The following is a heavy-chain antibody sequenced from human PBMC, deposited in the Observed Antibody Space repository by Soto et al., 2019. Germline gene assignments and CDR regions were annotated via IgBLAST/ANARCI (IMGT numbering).Heavy chain of an antibody. CDR1: GGTFSSYT. D-gene: IGHD3-22*01. CDR3: ARDPDSSGYDPGWFDP. V-gene: IGHV1-69*04. Sequence: SVKVSCKASGGTFSSYTISWVRQAPGQGLEWMGRIIPILGIANYAQKFQGRVTITADESTSTAYMELSSLRSEDTAVYYCARDPDSSGYDPGWFDPWGQGTLVTVSS. J-gene: IGHJ5*02. CDR2: IIPILGIA.